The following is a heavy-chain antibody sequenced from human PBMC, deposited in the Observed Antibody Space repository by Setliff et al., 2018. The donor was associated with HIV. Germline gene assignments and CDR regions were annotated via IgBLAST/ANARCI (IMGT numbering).Heavy chain of an antibody. V-gene: IGHV7-4-1*02. CDR1: GYTFTSYA. CDR3: ARMATVYYYYMDV. Sequence: ASVKVSCKASGYTFTSYAMNWVRQAPGQGLEWMGWINTNTGSPTYAQGFTGRFVFSLDTSVSTAYLQISSLKAEDTAVYYCARMATVYYYYMDVGGKGTTVTVSS. CDR2: INTNTGSP. D-gene: IGHD4-4*01. J-gene: IGHJ6*03.